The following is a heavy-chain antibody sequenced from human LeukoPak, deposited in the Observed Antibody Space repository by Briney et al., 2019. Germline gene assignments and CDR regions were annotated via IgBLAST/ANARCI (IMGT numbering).Heavy chain of an antibody. CDR3: ARVDWGYYYMDV. V-gene: IGHV3-21*01. Sequence: PGGSLRLSCAASGSTFSSYSMNWVRQAPGKGLEWVSSISSSSSYIYYADSVKGRFTISRDNAKNSLYLQMNSLRAEDTAVYYCARVDWGYYYMDVWGKGTTVTVSS. CDR2: ISSSSSYI. J-gene: IGHJ6*03. CDR1: GSTFSSYS. D-gene: IGHD7-27*01.